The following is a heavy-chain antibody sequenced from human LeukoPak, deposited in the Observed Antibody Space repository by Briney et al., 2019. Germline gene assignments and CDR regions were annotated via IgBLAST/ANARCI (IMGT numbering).Heavy chain of an antibody. D-gene: IGHD3-22*01. Sequence: PGGSLRLSCVASGFTFSSYAMSWVRQAPGKGLEWVSVISGSGSSTYYADSVKGRFTISRDNSKNTLYLQMNSLRAEDTAVYYCAKVRYDSSGYQSPYFDYWGQGTLVTVSS. V-gene: IGHV3-23*01. CDR2: ISGSGSST. CDR3: AKVRYDSSGYQSPYFDY. J-gene: IGHJ4*02. CDR1: GFTFSSYA.